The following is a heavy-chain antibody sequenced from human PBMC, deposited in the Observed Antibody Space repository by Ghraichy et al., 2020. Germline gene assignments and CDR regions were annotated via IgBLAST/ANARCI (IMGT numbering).Heavy chain of an antibody. J-gene: IGHJ6*02. Sequence: ASVKVSCKASGYTFTSYDINWVRQATGQGLEWMGWMNPNSGNTGYAQKFQGRVTMTRNTSISTAYMELSSLRSEDTAVYYCARGVYSYDFWSGYYATYYGMDVWGQGTTVTVSS. CDR1: GYTFTSYD. V-gene: IGHV1-8*01. CDR2: MNPNSGNT. CDR3: ARGVYSYDFWSGYYATYYGMDV. D-gene: IGHD3-3*01.